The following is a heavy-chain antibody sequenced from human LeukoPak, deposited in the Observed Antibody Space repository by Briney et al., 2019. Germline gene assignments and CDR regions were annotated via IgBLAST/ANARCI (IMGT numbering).Heavy chain of an antibody. D-gene: IGHD5-12*01. CDR2: MNPNSDT. CDR3: ASRGYSGYDYDY. CDR1: GYTFTSYD. Sequence: ASVKVSCKASGYTFTSYDINWVRQATGQGLEWMGWMNPNSDTGYAQKFQGRVTMTRNTSISTAYMELSSLRSEDTAVYYCASRGYSGYDYDYWGQGTLVTVSS. J-gene: IGHJ4*02. V-gene: IGHV1-8*01.